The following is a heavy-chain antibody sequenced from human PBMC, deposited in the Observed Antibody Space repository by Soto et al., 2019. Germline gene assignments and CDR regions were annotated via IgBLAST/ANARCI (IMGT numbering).Heavy chain of an antibody. CDR2: IKQDGSEK. CDR1: GFTFSSYW. V-gene: IGHV3-7*01. Sequence: GGSLRLSCAASGFTFSSYWMSWVRQAPGKGLERVANIKQDGSEKYYVDSVKGRFTISRDNAKNSLYLQMNSLRAEDTAVYYCARDYPRCSGGSCYGYWGQGTLVTVSS. CDR3: ARDYPRCSGGSCYGY. J-gene: IGHJ4*02. D-gene: IGHD2-15*01.